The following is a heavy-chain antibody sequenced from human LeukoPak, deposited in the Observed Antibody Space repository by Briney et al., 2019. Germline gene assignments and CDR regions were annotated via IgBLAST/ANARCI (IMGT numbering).Heavy chain of an antibody. D-gene: IGHD6-19*01. CDR1: GFTFGTYA. CDR2: ISGSGGST. V-gene: IGHV3-23*01. CDR3: AKIPYSSGWVQNWFDP. Sequence: GGSLRLSCAASGFTFGTYAMSWVRQAPGKGLEWISAISGSGGSTYYADSVKGRFTISRDNSKNTLYLQMNSLRAEDTAVYYRAKIPYSSGWVQNWFDPWGRGTLVTVSS. J-gene: IGHJ5*02.